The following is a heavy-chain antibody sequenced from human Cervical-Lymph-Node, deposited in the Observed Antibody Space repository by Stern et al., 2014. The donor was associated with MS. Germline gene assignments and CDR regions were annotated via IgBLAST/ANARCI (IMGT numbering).Heavy chain of an antibody. CDR1: GFTFSDFG. J-gene: IGHJ4*02. V-gene: IGHV3-30*18. CDR2: ISYDGGHT. CDR3: AKDPQRGVVPAAIHY. Sequence: MQLVESGGGVVHPGRSLRLSCEASGFTFSDFGMYWVRQAPGQGPAWVAVISYDGGHTDYADSVKGRFTISRDNSKNTLYVQMNSLRADDTAVYYCAKDPQRGVVPAAIHYWGQGTLVTVSS. D-gene: IGHD2-2*02.